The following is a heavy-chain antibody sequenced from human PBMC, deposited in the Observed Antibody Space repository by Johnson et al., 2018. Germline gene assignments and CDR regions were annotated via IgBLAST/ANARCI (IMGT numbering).Heavy chain of an antibody. Sequence: QVQLVQSGGGVVQPGRSLRLSCAASGFTFSSYGMHWVRQAPGKGLEWVAVISYDGSNKYYADSVKGRFTISRDNSKNTLYLQMNSLGAEDTAVYYCARVTTEYFQHWGQGTLVTVSS. CDR3: ARVTTEYFQH. CDR1: GFTFSSYG. V-gene: IGHV3-30*03. CDR2: ISYDGSNK. J-gene: IGHJ1*01. D-gene: IGHD4-11*01.